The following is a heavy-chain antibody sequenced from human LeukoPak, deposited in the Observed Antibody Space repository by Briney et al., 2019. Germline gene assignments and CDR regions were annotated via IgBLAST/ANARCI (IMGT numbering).Heavy chain of an antibody. CDR2: INPNSGGT. D-gene: IGHD2-15*01. Sequence: ASVKVSCKASGYTFTAYYIHWVRQAPGQGLEWMGRINPNSGGTSYAQKFQGRVTMTRDTSISTAYMELSRLRSDDTVVYYCAMAGGGSDAFDIWGQGTMVTVSS. V-gene: IGHV1-2*05. CDR3: AMAGGGSDAFDI. J-gene: IGHJ3*02. CDR1: GYTFTAYY.